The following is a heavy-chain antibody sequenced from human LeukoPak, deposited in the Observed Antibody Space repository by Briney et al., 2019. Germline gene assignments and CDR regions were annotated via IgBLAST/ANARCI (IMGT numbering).Heavy chain of an antibody. V-gene: IGHV3-7*04. CDR1: GFNFTDSR. J-gene: IGHJ4*02. D-gene: IGHD2-21*01. CDR3: VRGDWYFES. CDR2: INRDGTEK. Sequence: PGGSLRLSCATSGFNFTDSRMTWVRQAPGKGLQWAANINRDGTEKHFLDSVAGRFTISRDNAKKSLYLQMSSLRPQDTAVYFCVRGDWYFESWGQGTLVTVSS.